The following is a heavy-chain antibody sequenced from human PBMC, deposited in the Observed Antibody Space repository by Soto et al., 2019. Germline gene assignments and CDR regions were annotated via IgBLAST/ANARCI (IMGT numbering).Heavy chain of an antibody. Sequence: QVQLQQWGAGLLKPSETLSLTCAVHGGSFSGYYWNWIRQPPWKGLEWIGEINHNGGTNYNPSLRSRVTISVDTSKNQFSLKMSSVTAADTAVFYCARRNDILTGYSNGWFDPWGQGTLVTVSS. CDR1: GGSFSGYY. V-gene: IGHV4-34*01. J-gene: IGHJ5*02. CDR3: ARRNDILTGYSNGWFDP. D-gene: IGHD3-9*01. CDR2: INHNGGT.